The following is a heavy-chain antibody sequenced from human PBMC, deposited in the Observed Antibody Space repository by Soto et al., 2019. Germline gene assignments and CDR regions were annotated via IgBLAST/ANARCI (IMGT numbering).Heavy chain of an antibody. V-gene: IGHV3-23*01. D-gene: IGHD6-6*01. CDR2: ISAGGYHA. CDR1: GFTFSFYP. J-gene: IGHJ4*02. CDR3: ARYISASHPDY. Sequence: GGSLRLSCAASGFTFSFYPMSWVRRAPGKGLEWVSSISAGGYHAYYADSVKGRFTISRDNSKNSLYLEVNSPRAEDTAVYYCARYISASHPDYWGQGTLVTVSS.